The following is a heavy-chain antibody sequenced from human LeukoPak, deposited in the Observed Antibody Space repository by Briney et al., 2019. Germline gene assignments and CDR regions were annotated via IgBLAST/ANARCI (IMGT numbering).Heavy chain of an antibody. CDR1: GGVFSSYG. CDR3: ARAPKFRYCSSTSCYFY. CDR2: IIPIIDIT. V-gene: IGHV1-69*04. Sequence: GASVKVSCKASGGVFSSYGISWVRQALGQGLEWMGRIIPIIDITDYAQKFQGRVTLTADKSTSTAYMELSRLRSDDTAVYYCARAPKFRYCSSTSCYFYWGQGTLVTVSS. D-gene: IGHD2-2*01. J-gene: IGHJ4*02.